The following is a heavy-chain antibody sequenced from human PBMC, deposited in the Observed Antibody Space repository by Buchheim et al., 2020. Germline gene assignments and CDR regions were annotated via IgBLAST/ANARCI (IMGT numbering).Heavy chain of an antibody. V-gene: IGHV3-74*01. CDR3: ARVGVLEWELLGPDY. CDR1: GFTFSSYW. J-gene: IGHJ4*02. Sequence: EVQLVESGGGLVQPGGSLRLSCAASGFTFSSYWMHWVRQAPGKGLVWVSRINSDGSSTSYADSVKGRCTISRDTAKNTLYLQMNSLRAEDTAVYYCARVGVLEWELLGPDYWGQGTL. D-gene: IGHD1-26*01. CDR2: INSDGSST.